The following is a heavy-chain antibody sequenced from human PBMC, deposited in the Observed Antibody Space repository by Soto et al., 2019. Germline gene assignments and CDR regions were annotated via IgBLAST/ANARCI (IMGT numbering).Heavy chain of an antibody. CDR2: IWTSGST. Sequence: QVQLQESGPGLVKTSETLSLTCNVSGDSMSKYYWSWVRQPAGKGLEWIGRIWTSGSTNYNPSPKSRVTMSIDTSNKHFALDLKSVTAADTAVYYCARTVGAAYYFDFWGQGVLVTVSS. CDR1: GDSMSKYY. CDR3: ARTVGAAYYFDF. V-gene: IGHV4-4*07. D-gene: IGHD3-16*01. J-gene: IGHJ4*02.